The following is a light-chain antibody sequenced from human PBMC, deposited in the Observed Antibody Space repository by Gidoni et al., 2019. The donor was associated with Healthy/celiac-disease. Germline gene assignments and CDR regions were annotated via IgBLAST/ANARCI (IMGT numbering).Light chain of an antibody. V-gene: IGKV3-15*01. CDR1: QSVSSN. CDR3: QQYNNWPSYT. J-gene: IGKJ2*01. Sequence: EIVMTQSPATLSVSPGERATLSCRASQSVSSNLAWYQQNPGQAPRLLIYGAPTRATGIPAGFSGSGSGTEFTRTNSSLQSEDFAVYYCQQYNNWPSYTFGQGTKLEIK. CDR2: GAP.